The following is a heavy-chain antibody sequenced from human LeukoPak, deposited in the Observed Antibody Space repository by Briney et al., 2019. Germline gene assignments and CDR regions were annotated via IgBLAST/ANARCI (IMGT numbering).Heavy chain of an antibody. D-gene: IGHD2-21*02. CDR3: ARESGDSSLDY. CDR1: GFTFSSNG. V-gene: IGHV3-33*01. J-gene: IGHJ4*02. Sequence: GGSLRLSCAASGFTFSSNGMHWVRQPPGKGLEWVAVIWYDGSNKYYADSVKGRFTIPRDNSKNTLCLQMHSLRAEDTAAYYCARESGDSSLDYWGQGTLVTVSS. CDR2: IWYDGSNK.